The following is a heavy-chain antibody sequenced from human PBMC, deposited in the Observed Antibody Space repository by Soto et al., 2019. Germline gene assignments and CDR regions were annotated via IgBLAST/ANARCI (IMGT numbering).Heavy chain of an antibody. J-gene: IGHJ6*02. D-gene: IGHD4-17*01. CDR2: MNPNSGNT. CDR1: GYTFTSYD. CDR3: AREVQVTTTYYYYGMDV. Sequence: QVQLVQSGAEVKKPGASVKVSCKASGYTFTSYDINWVRQATGQGLEWMGWMNPNSGNTGYAQKFQGRVTMTRNTSXSXXYMELSSLRSEDTAVYYCAREVQVTTTYYYYGMDVWGQGTTVTVSS. V-gene: IGHV1-8*01.